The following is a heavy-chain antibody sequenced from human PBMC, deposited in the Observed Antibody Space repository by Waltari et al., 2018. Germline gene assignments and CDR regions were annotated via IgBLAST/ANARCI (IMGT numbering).Heavy chain of an antibody. J-gene: IGHJ3*02. CDR2: ISSSSMYI. CDR3: ARATLSYWGAFDI. CDR1: GFTFSSYS. D-gene: IGHD7-27*01. Sequence: EVQLVESGGGLVKPGGSLRLSCAASGFTFSSYSMNWVRQAPGQGLEWGSSISSSSMYIYYADSVKGRFTISRDNAKNSLYLQMNSLRAEDTAVYYCARATLSYWGAFDIWGQGTMVTVSS. V-gene: IGHV3-21*01.